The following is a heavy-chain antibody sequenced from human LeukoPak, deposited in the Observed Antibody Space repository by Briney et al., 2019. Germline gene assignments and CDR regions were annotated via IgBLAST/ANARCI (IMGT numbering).Heavy chain of an antibody. CDR1: GFTFGSYW. V-gene: IGHV3-7*01. J-gene: IGHJ5*02. CDR2: INQDGSEK. D-gene: IGHD2-15*01. CDR3: AREGCSGGSGSPNRSDP. Sequence: PGGSLRLSCAASGFTFGSYWISTGRQTPGRGLEWVANINQDGSEKYYVDSVKGRFTISRDKAKNSLYLQMNSLRAEDRAVYHCAREGCSGGSGSPNRSDPWGQGTLVTVSS.